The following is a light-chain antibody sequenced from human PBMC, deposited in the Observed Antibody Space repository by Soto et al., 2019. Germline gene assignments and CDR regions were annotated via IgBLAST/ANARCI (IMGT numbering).Light chain of an antibody. V-gene: IGKV1-27*01. J-gene: IGKJ1*01. CDR3: QKYNSAPWT. Sequence: DIQMTQSPSSLSAFVGDRVTVTCRASRGISNDLAWYQQKPGKVPKLLIYAASTLQSGVPSRFSGSGSGTDFTLTISSLQPEDVATYYCQKYNSAPWTFGQGTKVEIK. CDR2: AAS. CDR1: RGISND.